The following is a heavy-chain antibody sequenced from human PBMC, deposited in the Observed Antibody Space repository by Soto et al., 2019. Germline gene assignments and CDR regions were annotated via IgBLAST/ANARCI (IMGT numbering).Heavy chain of an antibody. J-gene: IGHJ4*02. Sequence: PGGSLRLSCAASGFTFSSYSMNWVRQAPGKGLEWVSYISSSSSTIYYADSVKGRFTISRDNAKNSLYLQMNSLRAEDTAVYYCARDVLGTATNYWGPGTLVTVSS. CDR1: GFTFSSYS. V-gene: IGHV3-48*01. CDR2: ISSSSSTI. D-gene: IGHD3-16*01. CDR3: ARDVLGTATNY.